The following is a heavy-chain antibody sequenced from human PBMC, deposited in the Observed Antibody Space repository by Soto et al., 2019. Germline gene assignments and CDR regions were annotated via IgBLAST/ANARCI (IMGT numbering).Heavy chain of an antibody. CDR2: IIPFFGTA. D-gene: IGHD3-16*01. Sequence: GASVRVSCKTSGGTFSTFGISWMRQAPGQGLEWMGGIIPFFGTAEYSQKFEDRITITADESTNTVYMDLRSLTSEDTAIYYCARTAPMDAGDKYYYDFWGQGALVTVSS. J-gene: IGHJ4*02. CDR3: ARTAPMDAGDKYYYDF. CDR1: GGTFSTFG. V-gene: IGHV1-69*13.